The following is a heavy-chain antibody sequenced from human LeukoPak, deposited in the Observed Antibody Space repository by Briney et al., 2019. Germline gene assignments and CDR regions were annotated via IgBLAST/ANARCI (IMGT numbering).Heavy chain of an antibody. Sequence: PSETLSLTCTASGGSISSGTKFWGWIRQPPGKGLEWIGSISFFYSGTTYYNPSLKSRVTISADTSKHQFFLKVPSVTAADTAVYYCPSHSSFGINWFDPWGQGTLVTVSS. J-gene: IGHJ5*02. CDR2: ISFFYSGTT. D-gene: IGHD6-13*01. V-gene: IGHV4-39*07. CDR3: PSHSSFGINWFDP. CDR1: GGSISSGTKF.